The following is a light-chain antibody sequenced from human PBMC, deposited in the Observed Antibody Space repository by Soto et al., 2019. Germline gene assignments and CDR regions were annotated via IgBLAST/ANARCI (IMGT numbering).Light chain of an antibody. Sequence: DIQMTQSPSSLSASVGDRVTITCHASQDISNYLNWYQQKPGKAPKLLIYDASNLETGVPSRFSGSGSGTDFTFTISSLQPEDIVTYYCLQYDNLPFTFGPGTKLDIK. J-gene: IGKJ3*01. V-gene: IGKV1-33*01. CDR3: LQYDNLPFT. CDR2: DAS. CDR1: QDISNY.